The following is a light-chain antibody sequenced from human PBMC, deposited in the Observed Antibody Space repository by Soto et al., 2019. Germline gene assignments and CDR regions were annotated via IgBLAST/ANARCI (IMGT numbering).Light chain of an antibody. Sequence: QSALTQPASVSGSPGQSITISCTGTSHDIGGYKYVSWYQQHPGKAHKLMIYEVSNRPSGVSNRFSGSKSGNTASLTISGLQTEDEADYYCCAYTSTSALYVFGTGTKLTVL. J-gene: IGLJ1*01. CDR2: EVS. CDR3: CAYTSTSALYV. CDR1: SHDIGGYKY. V-gene: IGLV2-14*01.